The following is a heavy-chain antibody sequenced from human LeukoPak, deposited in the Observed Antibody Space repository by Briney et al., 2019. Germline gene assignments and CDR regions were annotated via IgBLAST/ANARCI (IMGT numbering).Heavy chain of an antibody. D-gene: IGHD4-17*01. CDR3: ARDRGGDYVYDY. J-gene: IGHJ4*02. CDR1: GFTFSSYG. V-gene: IGHV3-64*01. Sequence: GGSLRLSCAASGFTFSSYGMHWVREAPGKGLEYFSSISGNGDSTYYANSVKGRFTISRDNSKNTLYLQMGSLRAEDMAVYYCARDRGGDYVYDYWGQGTLVTVSS. CDR2: ISGNGDST.